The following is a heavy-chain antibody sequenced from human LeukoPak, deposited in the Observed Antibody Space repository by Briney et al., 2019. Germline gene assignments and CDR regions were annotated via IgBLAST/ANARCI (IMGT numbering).Heavy chain of an antibody. CDR2: ISYDGSNK. Sequence: PGRSLRLSCAASGFTFSSYGMHWVRQAPGKGLEWVAVISYDGSNKYYADSVKGRFTISRDNSKNTLYLQMNSLRAEDTAVYYCAKGYGGSPLTVFDYWGQGTLVTVSS. J-gene: IGHJ4*02. D-gene: IGHD4-23*01. CDR1: GFTFSSYG. V-gene: IGHV3-30*18. CDR3: AKGYGGSPLTVFDY.